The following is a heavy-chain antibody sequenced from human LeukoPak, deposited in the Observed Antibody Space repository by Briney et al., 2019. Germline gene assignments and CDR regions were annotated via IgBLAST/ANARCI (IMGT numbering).Heavy chain of an antibody. V-gene: IGHV3-33*01. D-gene: IGHD5-24*01. CDR1: GFTFSSYG. CDR2: IWYDGSNK. J-gene: IGHJ4*01. Sequence: QAGGSLRLSCAAPGFTFSSYGMHCVRQAPGKGLEWVAVIWYDGSNKYYADSVKGRFTISRDNSKNTLYLQMNSLRAEDTAVYYGATCSSDGMDVWGQGTLVTVSS. CDR3: ATCSSDGMDV.